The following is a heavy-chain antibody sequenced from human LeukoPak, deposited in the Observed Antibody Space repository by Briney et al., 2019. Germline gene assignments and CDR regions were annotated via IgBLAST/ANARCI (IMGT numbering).Heavy chain of an antibody. CDR2: IRSSDGTT. V-gene: IGHV3-48*04. D-gene: IGHD3-22*01. CDR1: GFSFSSYG. Sequence: GGSLRLSCAASGFSFSSYGMKWVRQAPGKGLEWVSYIRSSDGTTYYADSVKGRFTISRDNAKNSLYPQMDSLRAEDTAVYYCAKRADSSSHSSDYWGQGTLVTVSS. CDR3: AKRADSSSHSSDY. J-gene: IGHJ4*02.